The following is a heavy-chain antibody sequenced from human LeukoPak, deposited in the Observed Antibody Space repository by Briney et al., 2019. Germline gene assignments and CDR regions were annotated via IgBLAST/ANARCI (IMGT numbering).Heavy chain of an antibody. J-gene: IGHJ4*02. V-gene: IGHV1-2*02. CDR3: AREHGSSSALCDY. Sequence: ASVKVSCKASGYTFTRYYMHWVRQAPGQGLEWMGWINPNSGGTNYAQKFQDRVTMTRDTSISTAYMELSRLRSDDTAVYYCAREHGSSSALCDYWGQGTLVTVSS. CDR1: GYTFTRYY. CDR2: INPNSGGT. D-gene: IGHD6-6*01.